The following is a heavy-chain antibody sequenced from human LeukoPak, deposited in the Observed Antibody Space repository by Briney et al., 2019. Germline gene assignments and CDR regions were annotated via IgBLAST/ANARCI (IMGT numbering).Heavy chain of an antibody. CDR3: ARDVAGGSGSLWANYYYGMDV. V-gene: IGHV3-53*01. D-gene: IGHD3-10*01. CDR1: GFTVSSNY. Sequence: PGGSLRLSCAASGFTVSSNYMSWVRQAPGKGLECVSFIYSGGSAYYADSVKGRFTISRDNSKNTLYLHMNSLRAEDTAVYYCARDVAGGSGSLWANYYYGMDVWGKGTTVTVSS. J-gene: IGHJ6*04. CDR2: IYSGGSA.